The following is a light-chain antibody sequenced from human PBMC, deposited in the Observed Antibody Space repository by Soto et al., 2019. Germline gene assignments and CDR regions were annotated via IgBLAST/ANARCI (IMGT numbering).Light chain of an antibody. V-gene: IGLV2-8*01. CDR2: EVS. Sequence: QSALTQPPSASGSPGQSVTISCTGTSSDVGGYNYVSWYQQHPGKAPKLVIFEVSKRPSGVPNRFSGSKSGNTASLTVSGLQAEDEADYSCSSHAGNNNLHVFGTGTKLTVL. CDR1: SSDVGGYNY. J-gene: IGLJ1*01. CDR3: SSHAGNNNLHV.